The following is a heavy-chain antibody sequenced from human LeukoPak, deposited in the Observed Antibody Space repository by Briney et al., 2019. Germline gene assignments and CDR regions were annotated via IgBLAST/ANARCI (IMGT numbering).Heavy chain of an antibody. CDR1: GGSISSGPYY. CDR2: IYYTGST. J-gene: IGHJ4*02. Sequence: SETLSLTCTVSGGSISSGPYYWNWIRQPPGKGLEWIGYIYYTGSTNYNPSLKSRVTMSVDTSKNQFSLNLRSVTPEDTAVYYCARNLIPEQLVLNFWGQGTLVTVSS. V-gene: IGHV4-61*01. D-gene: IGHD6-13*01. CDR3: ARNLIPEQLVLNF.